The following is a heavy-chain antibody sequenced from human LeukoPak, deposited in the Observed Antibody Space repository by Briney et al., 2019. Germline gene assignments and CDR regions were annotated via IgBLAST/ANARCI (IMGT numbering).Heavy chain of an antibody. CDR1: GYTFTGYY. V-gene: IGHV1-2*02. J-gene: IGHJ4*02. CDR2: INPNSGVT. Sequence: WASVKVSCKASGYTFTGYYMHWVRQAPGQGLEWMGWINPNSGVTNYAQKFQGRVTMTRDTSISTAYMELSRLRSDDTAVYYCARGSLQTKPDDYWGQGTLVTVSS. D-gene: IGHD4-11*01. CDR3: ARGSLQTKPDDY.